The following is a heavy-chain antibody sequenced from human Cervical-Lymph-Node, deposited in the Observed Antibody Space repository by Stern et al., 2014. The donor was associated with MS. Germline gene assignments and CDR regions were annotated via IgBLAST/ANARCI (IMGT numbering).Heavy chain of an antibody. D-gene: IGHD3-10*01. V-gene: IGHV3-74*02. CDR1: GFTFRNYW. J-gene: IGHJ4*02. CDR3: TKDTYGPEDY. CDR2: INRDGTTI. Sequence: EDQLVESGGGLVQPGGSLRLSCVASGFTFRNYWMHWVRQGPGKGLVWLDRINRDGTTIPHADSVKGRFTISRDNAKNTLYLQMNSLRVEDTAVYYCTKDTYGPEDYWGQGTSVTVSS.